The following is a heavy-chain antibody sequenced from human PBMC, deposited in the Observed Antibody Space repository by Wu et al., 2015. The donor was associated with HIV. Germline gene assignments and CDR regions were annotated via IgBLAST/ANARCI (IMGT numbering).Heavy chain of an antibody. CDR1: GYTFTDYY. J-gene: IGHJ4*02. CDR3: ARLQSLSGFYSNADY. V-gene: IGHV1-2*02. CDR2: INPNRGGT. Sequence: QVQLLQSGAEVRKPGASVRVSCKASGYTFTDYYMYWVRQAPGQGLEWMGWINPNRGGTKYAQKFQGRVTMTRDTAVSTAYMELNSLRSDDTAVYYCARLQSLSGFYSNADYWGQGTLVTVSS. D-gene: IGHD3-22*01.